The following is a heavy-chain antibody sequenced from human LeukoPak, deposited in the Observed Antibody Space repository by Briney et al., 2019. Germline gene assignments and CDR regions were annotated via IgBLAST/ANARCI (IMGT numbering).Heavy chain of an antibody. CDR2: IYSNGNT. CDR3: AKSDYYGSGKEGNY. V-gene: IGHV3-53*01. CDR1: GFTIKTSY. J-gene: IGHJ4*02. Sequence: GGSLRLSCAASGFTIKTSYMTWVRQAPGKGLEWVSVIYSNGNTYYADSVKGRFTISRGNSKNTLYLQMNSLRAEDTAVYYCAKSDYYGSGKEGNYWGQGTLVTVSS. D-gene: IGHD3-10*01.